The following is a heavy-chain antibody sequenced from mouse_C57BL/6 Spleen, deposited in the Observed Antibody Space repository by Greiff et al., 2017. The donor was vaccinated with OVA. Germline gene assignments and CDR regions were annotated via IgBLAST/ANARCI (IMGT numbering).Heavy chain of an antibody. J-gene: IGHJ4*01. CDR1: GYTFTSYW. D-gene: IGHD2-2*01. Sequence: VQLQQPGAELVKPGASVKMSCKASGYTFTSYWITWVKQRPGQGLEWIGDIYPGSGSTNYNEKFKSKATLTVDTSSSTAYMQLSSLTSEDSAVYDCARGEVTTGAMDFWGQGTTVTVSS. V-gene: IGHV1-55*01. CDR3: ARGEVTTGAMDF. CDR2: IYPGSGST.